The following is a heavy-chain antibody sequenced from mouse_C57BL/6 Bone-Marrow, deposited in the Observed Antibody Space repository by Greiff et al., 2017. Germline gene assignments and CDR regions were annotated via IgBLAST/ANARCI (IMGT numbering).Heavy chain of an antibody. D-gene: IGHD2-4*01. CDR3: ATRGYDYDWFAY. Sequence: EVQLQESGGGLVQPGESLKLSCESNEYEFPSHDLSWVRKTPEKRLELVAAINSDGGSTYYPDTMERRFIISRDNTNKNLYLHRSSLRSEDTALYYCATRGYDYDWFAYWGQGTLVTVSA. J-gene: IGHJ3*01. CDR1: EYEFPSHD. V-gene: IGHV5-2*01. CDR2: INSDGGST.